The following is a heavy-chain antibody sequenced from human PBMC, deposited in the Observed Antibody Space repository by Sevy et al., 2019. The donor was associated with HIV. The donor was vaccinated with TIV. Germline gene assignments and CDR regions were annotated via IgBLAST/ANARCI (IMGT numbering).Heavy chain of an antibody. V-gene: IGHV3-23*01. Sequence: GGSLRLSCAVSGFSFDSYGMTWVRQAPGKGLEWVSGISGSGTRTYYADSVKGRFIISRDNSKNTLYLQMNSLRSEDNDIDYCAKGGCGHYDPDEIGYYFYYYNMDVWGKGTTVTVSS. CDR2: ISGSGTRT. D-gene: IGHD3-22*01. J-gene: IGHJ6*03. CDR3: AKGGCGHYDPDEIGYYFYYYNMDV. CDR1: GFSFDSYG.